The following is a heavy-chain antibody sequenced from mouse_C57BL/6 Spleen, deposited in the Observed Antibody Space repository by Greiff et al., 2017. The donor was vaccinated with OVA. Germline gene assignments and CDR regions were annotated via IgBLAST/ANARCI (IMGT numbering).Heavy chain of an antibody. Sequence: VQLQQSGAELARPGASVKMSCKASGYTFTSYTMHWVKQRPGQGLEWIGYINPSSGYTKYNQKFKDKATLTADKSSSTAYMQLSSLTSEDSAVYYCARSGGNYDWYFDVWGTGTTVTVSS. CDR1: GYTFTSYT. J-gene: IGHJ1*03. V-gene: IGHV1-4*01. CDR3: ARSGGNYDWYFDV. CDR2: INPSSGYT. D-gene: IGHD2-1*01.